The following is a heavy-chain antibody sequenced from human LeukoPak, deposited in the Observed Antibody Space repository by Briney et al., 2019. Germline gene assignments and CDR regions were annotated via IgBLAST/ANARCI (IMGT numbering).Heavy chain of an antibody. CDR2: FYRGGST. J-gene: IGHJ6*03. V-gene: IGHV3-66*01. CDR1: GFTVSSNY. Sequence: PGGSLRLSCAASGFTVSSNYMSWVRQAPGKGLEWVSIFYRGGSTYYADSVKGRFTVSRDNYKNILYLQMNSLRAEDTAVYYCARSQDGSGSYFYYFYIDVWGKGTTV. CDR3: ARSQDGSGSYFYYFYIDV. D-gene: IGHD3-10*01.